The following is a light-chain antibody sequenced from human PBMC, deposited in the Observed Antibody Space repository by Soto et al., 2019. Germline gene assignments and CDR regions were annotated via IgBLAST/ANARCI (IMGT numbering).Light chain of an antibody. V-gene: IGKV3-11*01. Sequence: EIVVTQSPATLSLSPGERATLFCRASQSVSSYLAWYQQKPGQAPRLLIYDASNRATGIPARFSGSGSGTDFTLTISSLEPEDFAVYYCQQRSNWQGATFGGGTKVEIK. CDR2: DAS. J-gene: IGKJ4*01. CDR3: QQRSNWQGAT. CDR1: QSVSSY.